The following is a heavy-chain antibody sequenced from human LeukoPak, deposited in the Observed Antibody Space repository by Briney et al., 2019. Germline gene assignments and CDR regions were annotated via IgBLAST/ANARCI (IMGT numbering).Heavy chain of an antibody. J-gene: IGHJ4*02. CDR1: GGSISSGGYH. CDR2: IYYSGST. D-gene: IGHD2-15*01. Sequence: SQTLSLTCTVSGGSISSGGYHWSWIRQHPGKGLEWIGYIYYSGSTYYNPSLKSRVTISVDTSKNQFSLKLSSVTAADTAVYYCAADRGYCSGGSCYQGNYFDYWGQGTLVTVSS. V-gene: IGHV4-31*03. CDR3: AADRGYCSGGSCYQGNYFDY.